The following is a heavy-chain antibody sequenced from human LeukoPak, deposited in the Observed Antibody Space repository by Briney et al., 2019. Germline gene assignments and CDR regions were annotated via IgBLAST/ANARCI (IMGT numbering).Heavy chain of an antibody. J-gene: IGHJ6*03. CDR1: GGSISSSSYY. V-gene: IGHV4-39*07. Sequence: SETLSLTCTVSGGSISSSSYYWGWIRQPPGKGLEWIGRIYYSGSTYYNPSLKSRVTISVDTSKNQFSLKLSSVTAADTAVYYCARAVVFGWQWLRETRYYYYMDVWGKGTTVTVSS. CDR3: ARAVVFGWQWLRETRYYYYMDV. D-gene: IGHD6-19*01. CDR2: IYYSGST.